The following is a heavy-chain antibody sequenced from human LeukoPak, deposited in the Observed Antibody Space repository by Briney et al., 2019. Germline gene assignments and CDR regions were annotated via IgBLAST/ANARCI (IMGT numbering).Heavy chain of an antibody. D-gene: IGHD3-10*01. Sequence: QTGGSLRLSCAASGLTVIIYNINSVRQAPGKGLEWVSSISTSSSYIYYADSVKGRFSVSRDNAKNSLYLQMDSLRAEETAVYYCARDSDGSGSYSFVYSGQGTLVTVSS. CDR3: ARDSDGSGSYSFVY. J-gene: IGHJ4*02. V-gene: IGHV3-21*01. CDR2: ISTSSSYI. CDR1: GLTVIIYN.